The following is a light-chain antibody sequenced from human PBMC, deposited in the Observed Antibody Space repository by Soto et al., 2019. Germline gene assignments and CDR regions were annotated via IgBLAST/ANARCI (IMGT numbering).Light chain of an antibody. CDR3: QQYNNSPPLT. Sequence: EIVMTQSPATLSVSPGESATLSCRASQSVSSNLAWYQQKPGQAPRLLIYGAFIRATGIPARFSGSGSGTEFTLTISSLQSEDFAVYYCQQYNNSPPLTFGGGTKVEIK. V-gene: IGKV3-15*01. CDR2: GAF. J-gene: IGKJ4*01. CDR1: QSVSSN.